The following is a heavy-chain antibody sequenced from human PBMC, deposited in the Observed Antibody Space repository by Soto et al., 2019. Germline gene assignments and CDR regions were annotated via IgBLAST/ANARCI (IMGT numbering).Heavy chain of an antibody. CDR2: IIPIFGAA. J-gene: IGHJ5*02. CDR1: GGTFSSYA. D-gene: IGHD2-15*01. Sequence: SVKVSCKASGGTFSSYAISWVRQAPGQGLEWMGGIIPIFGAANYAQKFQGRVTITADESTSTAYMELSSLRSEDTAVYYCARVSPKAYCSGGSCYWFDPWGQGTLVTVSS. V-gene: IGHV1-69*13. CDR3: ARVSPKAYCSGGSCYWFDP.